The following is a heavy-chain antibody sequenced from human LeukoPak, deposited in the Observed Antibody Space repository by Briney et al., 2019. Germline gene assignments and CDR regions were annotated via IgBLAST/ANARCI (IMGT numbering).Heavy chain of an antibody. J-gene: IGHJ3*02. V-gene: IGHV4-34*01. Sequence: SETLSLTCAVYGGSFSGYYWSWLRQPPGKGLEWIGEINHSGSTNYNPSLKSRVTISVDTSKNQFSLKLSSVTAADTAVYYCARARGKTWIQLRDAFDIWGQGTMATVSS. CDR2: INHSGST. CDR3: ARARGKTWIQLRDAFDI. CDR1: GGSFSGYY. D-gene: IGHD5-18*01.